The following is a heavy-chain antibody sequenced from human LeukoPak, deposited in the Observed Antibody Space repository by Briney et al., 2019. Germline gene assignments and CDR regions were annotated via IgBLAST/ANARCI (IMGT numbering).Heavy chain of an antibody. CDR1: GYSISSGYY. Sequence: SETLSLTCTVSGYSISSGYYWGWIRQPPGEGLEWIGRIYHSGRTYYKPSLKSRVTISVDTSKNHFSLKLSSVTAADTAVYYCARGRQNDYYGSGSYYMDVWGKGTTVTVSS. D-gene: IGHD3-10*01. V-gene: IGHV4-38-2*02. CDR2: IYHSGRT. CDR3: ARGRQNDYYGSGSYYMDV. J-gene: IGHJ6*03.